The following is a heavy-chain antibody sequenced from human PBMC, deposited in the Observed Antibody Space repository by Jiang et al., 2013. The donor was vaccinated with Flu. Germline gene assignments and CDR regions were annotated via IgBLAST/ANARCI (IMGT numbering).Heavy chain of an antibody. J-gene: IGHJ4*02. V-gene: IGHV1-18*04. CDR1: GYSFTSYG. Sequence: GAEVKKPGASVKVSCKASGYSFTSYGISWVRQAPGQGLEWMGWISPFSGNRNQAVKFYDRFTMTTDASTSTAFMELRGLTSDDTAVYYCARDTDYYDSSGYVDYWGQGTLVTVSS. CDR2: ISPFSGNR. CDR3: ARDTDYYDSSGYVDY. D-gene: IGHD3-22*01.